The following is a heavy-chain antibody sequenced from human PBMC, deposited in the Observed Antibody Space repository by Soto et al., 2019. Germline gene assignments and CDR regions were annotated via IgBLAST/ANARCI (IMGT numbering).Heavy chain of an antibody. Sequence: GGSLRLSCAASGFTFSSYAMHWVRQAPGKGLEWVAVISYDGSNKYYADSVKGRFTISRDNSKNTLYLQMNSLRAEDTAVYYCARVSRSSSSPSYLDYWGQGTLVTVSS. CDR2: ISYDGSNK. V-gene: IGHV3-30-3*01. CDR1: GFTFSSYA. J-gene: IGHJ4*02. D-gene: IGHD6-6*01. CDR3: ARVSRSSSSPSYLDY.